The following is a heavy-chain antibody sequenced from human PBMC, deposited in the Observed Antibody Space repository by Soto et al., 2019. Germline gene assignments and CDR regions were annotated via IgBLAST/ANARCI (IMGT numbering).Heavy chain of an antibody. CDR3: ARGTAAIYYYYGMDV. CDR1: GYTFTSYG. Sequence: SVKVSCKDSGYTFTSYGSSWVRQAPGQGLEWMGWISAYNGNTNYAQKLQGRVTMTTDTSTSTAYMELRSLRSDDTAVYYCARGTAAIYYYYGMDVWGQGTTVTVSS. V-gene: IGHV1-18*01. D-gene: IGHD6-25*01. CDR2: ISAYNGNT. J-gene: IGHJ6*02.